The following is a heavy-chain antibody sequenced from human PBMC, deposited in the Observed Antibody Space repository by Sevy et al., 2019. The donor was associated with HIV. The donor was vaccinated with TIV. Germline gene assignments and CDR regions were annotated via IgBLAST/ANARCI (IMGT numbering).Heavy chain of an antibody. D-gene: IGHD1-1*01. Sequence: GGSLRLSCAASEFTLRIYWMHWVRQAPGKGLVWVSRINPDGSSTTYSDSVKGRFTISRDNAKNTLYLQMNSLRAEDTAVYYCARTTADWYFGLWGRGTLVTVSS. CDR1: EFTLRIYW. V-gene: IGHV3-74*01. CDR3: ARTTADWYFGL. J-gene: IGHJ2*01. CDR2: INPDGSST.